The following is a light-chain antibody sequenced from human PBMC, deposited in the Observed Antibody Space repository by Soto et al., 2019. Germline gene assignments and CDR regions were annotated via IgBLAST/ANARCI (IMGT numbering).Light chain of an antibody. J-gene: IGLJ2*01. CDR3: SSYAGANSVV. V-gene: IGLV2-8*01. Sequence: QSALTQPPSASGSPGQSVTISCTGMSSDVGGYNYVSWYQKHPGKPPKLMIYEVSKRPSGVPDRFSGSKSGNTASLTVSVLQAEDEADYYCSSYAGANSVVFGGVTKLTVL. CDR2: EVS. CDR1: SSDVGGYNY.